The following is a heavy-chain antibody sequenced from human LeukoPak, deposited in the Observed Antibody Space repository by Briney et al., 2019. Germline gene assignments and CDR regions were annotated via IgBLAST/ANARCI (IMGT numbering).Heavy chain of an antibody. CDR2: INPNTGGT. J-gene: IGHJ3*02. CDR1: GYTLTGYY. CDR3: ARGYDFWSAPDAFDI. D-gene: IGHD3-3*01. V-gene: IGHV1-2*02. Sequence: ASVKVSCKSSGYTLTGYYLHWVRQAPGQGLEWMGWINPNTGGTTYAEKVQGRVTMTRDTSISTAYMGLNRLRSDDTAMYFCARGYDFWSAPDAFDIWGQGTMVTVSS.